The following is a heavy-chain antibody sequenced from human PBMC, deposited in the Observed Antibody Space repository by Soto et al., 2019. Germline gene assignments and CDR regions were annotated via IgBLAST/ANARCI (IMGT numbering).Heavy chain of an antibody. D-gene: IGHD2-2*01. J-gene: IGHJ6*02. CDR3: ARSQGSSTSLEIYYYYYYGMDV. CDR2: IIPISGTA. CDR1: GGTFSSYA. Sequence: QVQLVQSGAEVKKPGSSVKVSCKASGGTFSSYAISWVRQDPGQGLEWMGGIIPISGTANYAQKFQGRVTITADESTSTAYIELSSLRSEDTAVYYCARSQGSSTSLEIYYYYYYGMDVWGQGTTVTVSS. V-gene: IGHV1-69*01.